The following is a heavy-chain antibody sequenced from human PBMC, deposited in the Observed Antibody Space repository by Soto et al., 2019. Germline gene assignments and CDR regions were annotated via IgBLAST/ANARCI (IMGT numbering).Heavy chain of an antibody. CDR3: AREGNYHEF. V-gene: IGHV3-21*01. J-gene: IGHJ4*02. D-gene: IGHD3-10*01. Sequence: WGSLRLSCPTSVFTCRIYAMNWVRQAPGKGLEWVSSISISGTYLHYADSVEGRFTISRDDAKNSVYLQMNSLRPDDTAVYYCAREGNYHEFWGQGTLVTVSS. CDR1: VFTCRIYA. CDR2: ISISGTYL.